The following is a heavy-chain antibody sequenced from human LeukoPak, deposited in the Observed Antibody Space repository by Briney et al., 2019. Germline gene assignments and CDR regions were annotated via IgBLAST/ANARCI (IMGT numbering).Heavy chain of an antibody. CDR2: IYSDNT. J-gene: IGHJ4*02. CDR3: ARRAGAYSHPYDY. D-gene: IGHD4/OR15-4a*01. V-gene: IGHV3-53*01. CDR1: GFTFNDYA. Sequence: GGSLRLSCAASGFTFNDYAMHWVRQAPGKGLEWVSFIYSDNTHYSDSVKGRFTISRDNSKNTLYLQMNSLRAEDTAVYYCARRAGAYSHPYDYWGQGTLVTVSS.